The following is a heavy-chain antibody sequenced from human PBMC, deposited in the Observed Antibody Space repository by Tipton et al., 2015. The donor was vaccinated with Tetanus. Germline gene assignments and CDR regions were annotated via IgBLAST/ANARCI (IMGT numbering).Heavy chain of an antibody. V-gene: IGHV3-21*01. CDR2: ISSSSYI. D-gene: IGHD4-17*01. Sequence: SLRLSCAASGFTFSSYSMNWVRQAPGKGLEWVSSISSSSYIYYADSVKGRFTISRDNAKNSLYLQMNSLRAEDTAVYYCARVETDTNYGDYGCDWFDPWGQGTLVTVSS. J-gene: IGHJ5*02. CDR1: GFTFSSYS. CDR3: ARVETDTNYGDYGCDWFDP.